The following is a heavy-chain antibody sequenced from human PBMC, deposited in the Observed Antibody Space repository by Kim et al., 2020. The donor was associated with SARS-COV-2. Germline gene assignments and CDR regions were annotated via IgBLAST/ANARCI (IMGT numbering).Heavy chain of an antibody. CDR1: GFNFNSYS. J-gene: IGHJ6*02. V-gene: IGHV3-48*02. CDR3: ARCPLSMTMVRGMITTTLFDYYNMDA. CDR2: ISSSSTTV. Sequence: GGSLRLSCTVSGFNFNSYSMNWVRQAPGKGLEWVSYISSSSTTVYYAGSVRGRFTISRDNAKNSLFLQMNSLRDHDTAVYYCARCPLSMTMVRGMITTTLFDYYNMDAWGQGTTVTVSS. D-gene: IGHD3-10*01.